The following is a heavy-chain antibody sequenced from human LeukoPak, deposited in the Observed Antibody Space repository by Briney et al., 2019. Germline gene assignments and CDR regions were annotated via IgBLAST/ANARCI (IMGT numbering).Heavy chain of an antibody. J-gene: IGHJ6*02. D-gene: IGHD5-18*01. V-gene: IGHV3-21*01. CDR2: ISSSSSYI. CDR1: GFTFSSYW. Sequence: GGSLRLSCAASGFTFSSYWMSWVRQAPGKGLEWVSSISSSSSYIYYADSVKGRFTISRDNAKNSLYLQMNSLRAEDTAVYYCASSVDTAMGPNYYYYGMDVWGQGTTVTVSS. CDR3: ASSVDTAMGPNYYYYGMDV.